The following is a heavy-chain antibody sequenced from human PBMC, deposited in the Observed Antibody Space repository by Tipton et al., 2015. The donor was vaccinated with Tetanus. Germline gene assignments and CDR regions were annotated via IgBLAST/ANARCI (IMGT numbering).Heavy chain of an antibody. CDR3: ARGSGWADF. Sequence: TLSLTCTVSGGSINSSYYWGWIRKPPGKGLEWIGSIYHSGYTYYKASLRSRLSLSVDTPKSQFSLSLRSVTAADTAVYYCARGSGWADFWSQGTQVTVSS. D-gene: IGHD6-19*01. V-gene: IGHV4-39*01. CDR2: IYHSGYT. CDR1: GGSINSSYY. J-gene: IGHJ4*02.